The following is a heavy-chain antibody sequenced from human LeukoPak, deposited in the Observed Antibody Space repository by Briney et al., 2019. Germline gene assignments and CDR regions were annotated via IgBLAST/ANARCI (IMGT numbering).Heavy chain of an antibody. CDR3: AKHRGTRWYDEIDY. Sequence: GGSLRLSCAASGFTFSNSAMTWVRQAPEKGLEWVSTISDSGDDTYHADSVKGRFTISRGNSKNTLFLQMNSLRAGDTAVYYCAKHRGTRWYDEIDYWGQGTLVTVSS. CDR2: ISDSGDDT. V-gene: IGHV3-23*01. J-gene: IGHJ4*02. D-gene: IGHD6-13*01. CDR1: GFTFSNSA.